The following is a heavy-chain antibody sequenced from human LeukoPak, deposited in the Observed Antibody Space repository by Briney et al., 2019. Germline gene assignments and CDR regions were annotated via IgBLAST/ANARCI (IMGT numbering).Heavy chain of an antibody. CDR3: ARDDCSSISCYHNWFDP. CDR2: IKQDGSEK. Sequence: GGSLRLSCAASGFTFSSYWMSWVRQAPGKGLEWLAYIKQDGSEKYYVDSVKGRFTISRDNAKNSLYLQMNSLRAEDTAVYYCARDDCSSISCYHNWFDPWGQGTLVTVSS. V-gene: IGHV3-7*01. J-gene: IGHJ5*02. D-gene: IGHD2-2*01. CDR1: GFTFSSYW.